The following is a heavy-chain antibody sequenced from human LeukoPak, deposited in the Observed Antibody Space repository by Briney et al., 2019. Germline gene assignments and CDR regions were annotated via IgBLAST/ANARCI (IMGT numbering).Heavy chain of an antibody. Sequence: GASVKVSCKASGYTFTSYYMHWVRQAPGQGLEWMGIINPSGGSTSHAQKFQGRVTLTRDTSTSTAYMELRSLRSDDTAVYYCARASSHSKVGAWTGDWFDPWGQGTLVTVSS. CDR2: INPSGGST. J-gene: IGHJ5*02. V-gene: IGHV1-46*01. CDR1: GYTFTSYY. CDR3: ARASSHSKVGAWTGDWFDP. D-gene: IGHD1-26*01.